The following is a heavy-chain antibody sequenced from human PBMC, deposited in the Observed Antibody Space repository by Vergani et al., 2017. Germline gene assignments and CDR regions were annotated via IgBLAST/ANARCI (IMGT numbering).Heavy chain of an antibody. J-gene: IGHJ4*02. CDR2: IYYSGST. CDR1: GGSISSYY. Sequence: QVQLQESGPGLLKPSETLSLTCTVSGGSISSYYWSWIRQPPGKGLEWIGYIYYSGSTNYNPSLKSRVTIAVATSKTQFSLKLRSVTSAGTAVYYCASVRNYDCWSGYYTGLFYFDYWGQGTLVTVSS. D-gene: IGHD3-3*01. CDR3: ASVRNYDCWSGYYTGLFYFDY. V-gene: IGHV4-59*01.